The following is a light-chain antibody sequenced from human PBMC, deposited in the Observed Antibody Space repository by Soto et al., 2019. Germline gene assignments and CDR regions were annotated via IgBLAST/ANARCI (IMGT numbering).Light chain of an antibody. CDR2: KNS. Sequence: QSVLTQPPSASGTPGQRVTIPCSGSSSNIGSNSVYWYQQLPGTAPKLLIFKNSQRPSGVPDRFSGSKSGTSASLAVSGLRSGDEADYYCAAWDDRLRGFLFGPGTKVTVL. CDR3: AAWDDRLRGFL. J-gene: IGLJ1*01. CDR1: SSNIGSNS. V-gene: IGLV1-47*01.